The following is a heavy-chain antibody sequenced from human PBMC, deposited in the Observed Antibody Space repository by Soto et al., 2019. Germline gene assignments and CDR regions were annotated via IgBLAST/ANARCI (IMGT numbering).Heavy chain of an antibody. CDR2: IHYSGST. V-gene: IGHV4-61*01. Sequence: QVQLQESGPGLVKPSETLSLTCTVSGGSVSSGSYYWSWIRQPPGKGLDWIGYIHYSGSTNYNPSLKSRVTISVDTSKNQFSLKLSSVTAADTAVYYCARDTFSVDDWSTLNYYHGMDVWGQGTTVTVSS. J-gene: IGHJ6*02. D-gene: IGHD3-9*01. CDR1: GGSVSSGSYY. CDR3: ARDTFSVDDWSTLNYYHGMDV.